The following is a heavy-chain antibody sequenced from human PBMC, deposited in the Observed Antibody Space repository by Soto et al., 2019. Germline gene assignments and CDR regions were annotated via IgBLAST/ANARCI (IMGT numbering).Heavy chain of an antibody. J-gene: IGHJ5*02. D-gene: IGHD3-10*01. CDR1: GFTFSSSW. V-gene: IGHV3-74*01. Sequence: EVQLVESGGGLVQPGGSLRLSCAASGFTFSSSWMHWVRQAPGKGLEWVSRINNVGTYTTYADSVKGRLTISRDNAKNTVFLQMHRLRVETSAVYYCASGGLAGAGTYYNDLWGRGALVTVSS. CDR3: ASGGLAGAGTYYNDL. CDR2: INNVGTYT.